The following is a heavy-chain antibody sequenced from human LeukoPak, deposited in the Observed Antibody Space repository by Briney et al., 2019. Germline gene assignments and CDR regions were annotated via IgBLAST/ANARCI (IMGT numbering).Heavy chain of an antibody. CDR2: IYYSGST. Sequence: SETLSLTCTVSGGSISSYYWSWIRQPPGKGLEWIGYIYYSGSTNYNPSLESRVTISVDTSKNQFSLKLSSVTAADTAVYYCARGRLDIVATTPHFDYWGQGTLVTVSS. D-gene: IGHD5-12*01. CDR3: ARGRLDIVATTPHFDY. J-gene: IGHJ4*02. V-gene: IGHV4-59*08. CDR1: GGSISSYY.